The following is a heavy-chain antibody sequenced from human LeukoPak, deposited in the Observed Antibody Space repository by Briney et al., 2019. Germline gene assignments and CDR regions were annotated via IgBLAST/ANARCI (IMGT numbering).Heavy chain of an antibody. CDR1: GGSISSYY. CDR3: FPVVVRGVIINDY. CDR2: IYYSGST. D-gene: IGHD3-10*01. J-gene: IGHJ4*02. Sequence: AETLSLTCTVSGGSISSYYWSWIRQPPGKGLEWIGYIYYSGSTYYNPSLKSRVTISVDTSKNQFSLKLSSVTAADTAVYYCFPVVVRGVIINDYWGQGTLVTVSS. V-gene: IGHV4-59*12.